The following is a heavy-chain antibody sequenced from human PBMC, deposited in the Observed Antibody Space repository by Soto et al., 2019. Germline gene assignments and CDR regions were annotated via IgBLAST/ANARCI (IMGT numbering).Heavy chain of an antibody. CDR1: GGTFSSYA. D-gene: IGHD3-22*01. CDR2: IIPIFGTA. V-gene: IGHV1-69*13. J-gene: IGHJ4*02. CDR3: ASKYYDSSGYSPFDY. Sequence: SVKVSCKASGGTFSSYAISWVRQAPGQGLEWMGGIIPIFGTANYAQKFQGRVTITADESTSTAYMELSSLRSEDTAVYYCASKYYDSSGYSPFDYWGQGTLVTVSS.